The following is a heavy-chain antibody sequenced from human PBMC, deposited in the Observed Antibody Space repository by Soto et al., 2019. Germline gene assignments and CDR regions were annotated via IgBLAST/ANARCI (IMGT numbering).Heavy chain of an antibody. J-gene: IGHJ4*02. CDR1: GGSFSGYY. Sequence: SETLSLTCAVYGGSFSGYYWSWIRQPPGKGLEWIGEINHSGSTNYNPSLKSRVTISVDTSKNQFSPKLSSVTAADTAVYYCARGGWRQIDYWGQGTLVTVSS. CDR2: INHSGST. V-gene: IGHV4-34*01. D-gene: IGHD3-3*01. CDR3: ARGGWRQIDY.